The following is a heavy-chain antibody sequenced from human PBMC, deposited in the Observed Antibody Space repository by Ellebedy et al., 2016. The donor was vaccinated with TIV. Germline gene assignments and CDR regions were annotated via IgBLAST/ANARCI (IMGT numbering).Heavy chain of an antibody. D-gene: IGHD3-9*01. Sequence: MPSETLSLTCDVSGGFVNSSRHYWAWIRQPPGKGLEWIGSVYYSGSPYYNPSLKSPLTLSADTSKNQFSLNLRTVTAADTAVYYCARIDSWQPIDDWGQGILVTISS. CDR3: ARIDSWQPIDD. CDR2: VYYSGSP. V-gene: IGHV4-39*01. CDR1: GGFVNSSRHY. J-gene: IGHJ4*02.